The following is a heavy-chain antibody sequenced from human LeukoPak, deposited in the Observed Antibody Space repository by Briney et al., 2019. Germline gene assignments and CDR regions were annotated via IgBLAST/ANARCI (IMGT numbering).Heavy chain of an antibody. J-gene: IGHJ3*02. CDR1: GYSISSGYY. CDR3: VRDKPPGAFDI. V-gene: IGHV4-38-2*02. Sequence: PSETLSLTCSVSGYSISSGYYWGWIRQPPGKGLEWIGSTDHSGTTYYHPSLKSRVTISVDTSKNRFSLKLSSVTAADTAVYYCVRDKPPGAFDIWGQGTVVAVSS. CDR2: TDHSGTT.